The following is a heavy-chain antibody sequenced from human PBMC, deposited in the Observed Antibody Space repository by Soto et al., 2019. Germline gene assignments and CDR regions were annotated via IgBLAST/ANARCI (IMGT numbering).Heavy chain of an antibody. CDR2: MNPDSGNT. Sequence: QVQMVQSGAEVKKPGASVKVSCKASGYTFINYDIHWVRQATGQGLEWIGWMNPDSGNTGQSKQFQGRVTMTRDTSISTAYMELSSLRSEDTAVYYCARGRFRRTWFDPWGQGTLVTVSS. J-gene: IGHJ5*02. V-gene: IGHV1-8*01. D-gene: IGHD3-16*01. CDR1: GYTFINYD. CDR3: ARGRFRRTWFDP.